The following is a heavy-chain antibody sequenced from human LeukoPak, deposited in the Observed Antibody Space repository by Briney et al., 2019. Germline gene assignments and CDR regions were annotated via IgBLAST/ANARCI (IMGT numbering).Heavy chain of an antibody. D-gene: IGHD6-13*01. Sequence: PGGSLRLSCAGSGFIFSRYSSYAMNWVRQAPGKGLEWVAAISGGGDVTNYADSVKGRFTISRDNSKNTVHMQMNSLGAEDTAVYYCAKQIAARGLGAFDIWGQGTMVTVSS. CDR2: ISGGGDVT. J-gene: IGHJ3*02. V-gene: IGHV3-23*01. CDR3: AKQIAARGLGAFDI. CDR1: GFIFSRYSSYA.